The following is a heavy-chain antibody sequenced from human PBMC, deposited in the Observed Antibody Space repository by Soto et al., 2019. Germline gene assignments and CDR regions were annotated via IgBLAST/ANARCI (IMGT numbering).Heavy chain of an antibody. CDR2: INAGNGNT. Sequence: ASVKVSCKASGYAFTSYAMHWVRQAPGQRLEWMGWINAGNGNTKYSQKFQGRVTITRDTSASTAYMELSSLRSEDTAVYYCARDVSASFLDFQHWGQGTLVTSPQ. D-gene: IGHD2-15*01. CDR3: ARDVSASFLDFQH. CDR1: GYAFTSYA. J-gene: IGHJ1*01. V-gene: IGHV1-3*01.